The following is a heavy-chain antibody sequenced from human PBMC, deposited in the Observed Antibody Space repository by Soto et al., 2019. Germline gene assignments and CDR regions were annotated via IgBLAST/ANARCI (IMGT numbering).Heavy chain of an antibody. CDR3: ARCSSQNWFDP. D-gene: IGHD6-13*01. J-gene: IGHJ5*02. V-gene: IGHV4-34*01. CDR2: INHSGST. Sequence: QVQLQQWGAGLLKPSETLSLTCAVYGGSFSGYYWSWIRQPPGKGLEWIGEINHSGSTNYNPSLKSRVTISVDTSKNQFSLKLSSVNAADTAVYYCARCSSQNWFDPWGQGTLVTVSS. CDR1: GGSFSGYY.